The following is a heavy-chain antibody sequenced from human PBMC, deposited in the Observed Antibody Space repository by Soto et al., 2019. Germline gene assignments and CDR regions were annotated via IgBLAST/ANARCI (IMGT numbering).Heavy chain of an antibody. CDR3: EREMVRGVGSDY. CDR1: GYTFTSYG. CDR2: ISTYNGNT. Sequence: QVQLVQSGAEVKKPGASVKVSCKASGYTFTSYGISWVRQSPGQGLEWMGWISTYNGNTKYAQKLQGRVTMTTDTSKSTAYMDLRSLRSDDTAVFYCEREMVRGVGSDYWGQGTLVTVSS. V-gene: IGHV1-18*01. J-gene: IGHJ4*02. D-gene: IGHD3-10*01.